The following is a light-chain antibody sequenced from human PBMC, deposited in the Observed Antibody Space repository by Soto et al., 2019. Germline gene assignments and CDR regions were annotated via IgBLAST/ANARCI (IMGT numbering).Light chain of an antibody. V-gene: IGKV1-5*03. Sequence: DIHKTQSPSTLPRAIGGRVPITCRASQTISSWLAWYQQKPGKAPKLLIYKASTLKSGVPSRFSGSGSGTEFTLTISSLQPDDFATYYCQHYNSYSEAFGQGTKVDIK. J-gene: IGKJ1*01. CDR1: QTISSW. CDR3: QHYNSYSEA. CDR2: KAS.